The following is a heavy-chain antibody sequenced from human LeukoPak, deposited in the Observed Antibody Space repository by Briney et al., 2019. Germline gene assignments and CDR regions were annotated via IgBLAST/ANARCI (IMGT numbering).Heavy chain of an antibody. J-gene: IGHJ4*02. Sequence: SVKVSCKASGGTFSSYAISWVRQAPGQGLEWMGGIIPIFGTANYAQKFQGRVTITADESTSTAYMELSSLRSEDTAVYYCAREGTYCGGDCYPLGYWGQGTLVTVSS. CDR1: GGTFSSYA. V-gene: IGHV1-69*13. CDR3: AREGTYCGGDCYPLGY. CDR2: IIPIFGTA. D-gene: IGHD2-21*02.